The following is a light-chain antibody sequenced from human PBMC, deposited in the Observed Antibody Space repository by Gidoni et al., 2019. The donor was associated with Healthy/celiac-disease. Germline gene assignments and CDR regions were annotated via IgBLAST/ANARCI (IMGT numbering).Light chain of an antibody. J-gene: IGLJ1*01. V-gene: IGLV2-8*01. CDR3: SSYAGSNIL. CDR1: SSDVGGYNY. Sequence: QSALTQPPSASGSPGQSVTISCTGTSSDVGGYNYVSWYQQHPGKAPNLMIYEVSKRPSGVPDRFSGSKSGNTASLTVSGLQAEDEADYYCSSYAGSNILFGTGTKVTVL. CDR2: EVS.